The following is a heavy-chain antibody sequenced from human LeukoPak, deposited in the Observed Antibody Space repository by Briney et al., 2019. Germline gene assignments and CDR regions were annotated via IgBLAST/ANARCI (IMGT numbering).Heavy chain of an antibody. CDR2: ISYDGSNK. CDR3: VRDIVVVPATKGFDY. CDR1: GFTFSTYA. D-gene: IGHD2-2*01. J-gene: IGHJ4*02. V-gene: IGHV3-30-3*01. Sequence: GGSLRLSCAASGFTFSTYAMHWVRQAPGKGLEWVAFISYDGSNKYYADSAKGRFTISRDNSQNTLYLQMNSLGAEDTAIYYCVRDIVVVPATKGFDYWGQGTLVTVSS.